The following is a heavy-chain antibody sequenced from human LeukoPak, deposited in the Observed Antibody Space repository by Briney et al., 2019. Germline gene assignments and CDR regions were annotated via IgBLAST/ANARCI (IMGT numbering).Heavy chain of an antibody. CDR3: ARDQGAAGDY. Sequence: GSLRLSCSASWFTFKNYWMTWVRQAPGKGLEWVANIDRDGSEKFYVDSVKGRFTISRDNAKDSLYLQMNSLRAEDTALYYCARDQGAAGDYWGQGTLVTVSS. V-gene: IGHV3-7*01. J-gene: IGHJ4*02. CDR2: IDRDGSEK. D-gene: IGHD6-13*01. CDR1: WFTFKNYW.